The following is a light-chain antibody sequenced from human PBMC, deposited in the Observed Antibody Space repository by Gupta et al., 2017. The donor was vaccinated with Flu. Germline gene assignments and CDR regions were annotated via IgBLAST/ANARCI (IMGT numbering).Light chain of an antibody. J-gene: IGLJ2*01. Sequence: QSGLTQPPSASGTPGQSVSISCSGSSSSIGSNTVNWYQHLPGTAPKLLIYVNNQRPSGVPDRFSGSKSGNSASLAISGLQAEDEADYYCTSWDDSLSGQVVFGGGTKLTVL. V-gene: IGLV1-44*01. CDR3: TSWDDSLSGQVV. CDR1: SSSIGSNT. CDR2: VNN.